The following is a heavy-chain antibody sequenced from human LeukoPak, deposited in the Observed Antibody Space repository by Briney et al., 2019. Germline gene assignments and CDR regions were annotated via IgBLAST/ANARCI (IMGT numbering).Heavy chain of an antibody. V-gene: IGHV4-4*07. J-gene: IGHJ4*02. Sequence: SETLSLTCTVSGGSISRYYWNWIRQPAGKGLEWIGRIYTSGTTNYNPSLKSRVTMSVDTSKNQFSLKLSSVTAADTAVYYCARGVAYCGGDCYLDYWGQGTLVTVSS. CDR2: IYTSGTT. D-gene: IGHD2-21*02. CDR1: GGSISRYY. CDR3: ARGVAYCGGDCYLDY.